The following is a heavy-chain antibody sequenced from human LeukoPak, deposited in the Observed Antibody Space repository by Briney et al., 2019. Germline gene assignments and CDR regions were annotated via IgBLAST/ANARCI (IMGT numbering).Heavy chain of an antibody. CDR3: ARSGSGRGFDLAAADY. J-gene: IGHJ4*02. Sequence: SETLSLTCTVSGGSISSSSYYWGWIRQPPGKGLEWIGSIYYSGSTYYNPSLKSRVTISVDTSKSQFSLKLSSVTAADTAVYYCARSGSGRGFDLAAADYWGQGTLVTVSS. V-gene: IGHV4-39*07. D-gene: IGHD5-12*01. CDR2: IYYSGST. CDR1: GGSISSSSYY.